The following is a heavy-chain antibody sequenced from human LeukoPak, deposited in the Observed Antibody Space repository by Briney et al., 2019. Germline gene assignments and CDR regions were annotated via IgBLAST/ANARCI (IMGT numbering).Heavy chain of an antibody. Sequence: GGSLRLSCAASGFTFRNHGMHWVRQAPGKGLEWVAVIWYDGSNQYYTDSVKGRFTISRDNSKNTLDLQMNSLRAEDTAVYYCARDIGARRLDVWGQGTLVTVSA. CDR2: IWYDGSNQ. CDR3: ARDIGARRLDV. CDR1: GFTFRNHG. D-gene: IGHD6-6*01. V-gene: IGHV3-33*01. J-gene: IGHJ4*02.